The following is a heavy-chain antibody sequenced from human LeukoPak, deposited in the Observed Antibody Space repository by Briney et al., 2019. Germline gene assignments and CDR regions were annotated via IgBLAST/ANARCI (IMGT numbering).Heavy chain of an antibody. V-gene: IGHV4-31*03. D-gene: IGHD4-17*01. CDR1: GGSISSGGYY. Sequence: SQTLSLTCNVSGGSISSGGYYWSWIRQHPGKGLEWIGYIYYSGSAYYNPSLKSRALISVDTSKNQFSLKLSSVTAADTAVYYCVSYGDYAFDYWGQGTLVTASS. J-gene: IGHJ4*02. CDR3: VSYGDYAFDY. CDR2: IYYSGSA.